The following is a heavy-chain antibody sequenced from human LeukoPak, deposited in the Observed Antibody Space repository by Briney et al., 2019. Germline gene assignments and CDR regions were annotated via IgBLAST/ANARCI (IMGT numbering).Heavy chain of an antibody. CDR2: ISSSSSYI. J-gene: IGHJ6*02. V-gene: IGHV3-21*04. Sequence: GGSLRLSCAASGFTFSSYSMNWVRQAPGKGLEWVSSISSSSSYIYYADSVKGRFTISRDNSKNTLYLQMNSLRAEDTALYYCAKDFLPYYYGMDVWGQGTTVTVSS. CDR1: GFTFSSYS. CDR3: AKDFLPYYYGMDV.